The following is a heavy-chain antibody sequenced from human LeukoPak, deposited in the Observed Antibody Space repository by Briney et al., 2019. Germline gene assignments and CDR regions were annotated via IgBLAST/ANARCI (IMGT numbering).Heavy chain of an antibody. V-gene: IGHV4-34*01. J-gene: IGHJ4*02. CDR2: INHSGST. Sequence: SETLSLTCAVYGGSFSGYYWSWIRPPPGKGLEWIGEINHSGSTNYNPSLKSRVTISVDTSRNQFSLKLSSVTAADTAVYYCARVSHVWGSYRQDYWGQGTLVTVSS. CDR1: GGSFSGYY. CDR3: ARVSHVWGSYRQDY. D-gene: IGHD3-16*02.